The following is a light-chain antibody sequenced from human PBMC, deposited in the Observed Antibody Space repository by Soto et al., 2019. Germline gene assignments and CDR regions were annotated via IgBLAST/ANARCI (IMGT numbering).Light chain of an antibody. V-gene: IGKV3-11*01. Sequence: ALAQAPGTLSLSPEVQAAFSSSASQRITSYLAWYQQRPGQAPRLLIYDATNRASGVPARFSGSRSGTDFTLTISSLQPEDFAVYFCQQRSDWQYTFGQGTKVDIK. CDR3: QQRSDWQYT. CDR2: DAT. J-gene: IGKJ2*01. CDR1: QRITSY.